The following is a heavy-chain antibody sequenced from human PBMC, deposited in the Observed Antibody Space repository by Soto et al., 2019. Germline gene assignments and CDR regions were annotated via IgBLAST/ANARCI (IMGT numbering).Heavy chain of an antibody. Sequence: PGESLKISCKGSGYSFTSYWIGWVRQMPGKGLEWMGIIYPGDSDTRYSPSFQGQVTISADKSISTAYLQWSSLKASDTAMYYCARPSMYYDILTGYYPQYYFDYWGQGTLVTVSS. CDR2: IYPGDSDT. CDR1: GYSFTSYW. D-gene: IGHD3-9*01. V-gene: IGHV5-51*01. J-gene: IGHJ4*02. CDR3: ARPSMYYDILTGYYPQYYFDY.